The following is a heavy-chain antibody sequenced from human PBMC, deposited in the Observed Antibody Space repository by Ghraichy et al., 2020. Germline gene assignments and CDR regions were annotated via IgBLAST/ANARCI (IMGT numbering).Heavy chain of an antibody. CDR2: IKQDGSEK. J-gene: IGHJ4*02. V-gene: IGHV3-7*03. CDR3: ARGGGTTATTANFDC. D-gene: IGHD4-17*01. CDR1: GFTFSSYW. Sequence: GESLNISCAASGFTFSSYWMSWVRQAPGKGLEWVANIKQDGSEKYYVDSVKGRFTISRDNAKNSLYLQMNSLRAEDTAVYYCARGGGTTATTANFDCWGQGALVTVSS.